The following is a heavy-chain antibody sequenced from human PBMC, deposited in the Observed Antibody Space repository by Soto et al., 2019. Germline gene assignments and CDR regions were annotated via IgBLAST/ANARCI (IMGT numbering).Heavy chain of an antibody. Sequence: ASVKVSCKASGYTFTGYCMHWVRQAPGQGLEWMGWINPNSGGTNSAQKFQGWVTMTRDTSISTAYMELSRLRSDDTAVYYCARYNDVYYYGMDVWGQGTTVTVSS. D-gene: IGHD1-1*01. CDR1: GYTFTGYC. V-gene: IGHV1-2*04. CDR2: INPNSGGT. J-gene: IGHJ6*02. CDR3: ARYNDVYYYGMDV.